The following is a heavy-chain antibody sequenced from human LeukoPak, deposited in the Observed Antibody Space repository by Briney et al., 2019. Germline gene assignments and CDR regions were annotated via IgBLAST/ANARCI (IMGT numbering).Heavy chain of an antibody. CDR1: GFTFSRYN. Sequence: GGSLRLSCAASGFTFSRYNINWVRQAPGKGLEWVSSISPTGGYIYYADSVKGRFTISRDNAKNSVSLQMNSRRVEDTAVYYCATALYCSGNDCSTRLFDYWGQGTLVTVSS. V-gene: IGHV3-21*01. D-gene: IGHD2-15*01. J-gene: IGHJ4*02. CDR3: ATALYCSGNDCSTRLFDY. CDR2: ISPTGGYI.